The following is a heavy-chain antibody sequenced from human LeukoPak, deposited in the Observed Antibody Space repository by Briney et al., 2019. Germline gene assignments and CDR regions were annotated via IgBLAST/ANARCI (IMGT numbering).Heavy chain of an antibody. J-gene: IGHJ4*02. CDR3: AKPASGWYNSPFDY. D-gene: IGHD6-19*01. CDR2: ISYDGSNK. Sequence: GGSLRLSCAASGFTFSSYGMHWVRQAPGKGLEWVAVISYDGSNKYYADSVKGRFTISRDNSKNTLYLQMNSLRAEDTAVYYCAKPASGWYNSPFDYWGQGTLVTVSS. CDR1: GFTFSSYG. V-gene: IGHV3-30*18.